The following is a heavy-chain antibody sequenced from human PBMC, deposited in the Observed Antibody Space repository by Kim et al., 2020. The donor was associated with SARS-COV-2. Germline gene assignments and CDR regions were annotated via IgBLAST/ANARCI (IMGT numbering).Heavy chain of an antibody. Sequence: SETLSLTCTVSGGSISSSSYYWGWIRQPPGKGLEWIGSIYYSGSTYYNPSLKSRVTISVDTSKNQFSLKLSSVTAADTAVYYCASGWDIVVVPAAEPYYYYGMDVWGQGTTVTVSS. J-gene: IGHJ6*02. V-gene: IGHV4-39*01. D-gene: IGHD2-2*01. CDR3: ASGWDIVVVPAAEPYYYYGMDV. CDR2: IYYSGST. CDR1: GGSISSSSYY.